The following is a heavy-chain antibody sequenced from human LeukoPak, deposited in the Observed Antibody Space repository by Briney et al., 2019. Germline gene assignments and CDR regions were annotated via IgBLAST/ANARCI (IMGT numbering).Heavy chain of an antibody. CDR1: GYIFTDYY. J-gene: IGHJ4*02. CDR2: INPNSGGT. CDR3: ARCDAAAGRLHDY. D-gene: IGHD6-13*01. Sequence: ASVKVSCKASGYIFTDYYMYWVRQAPGQGPEWMGWINPNSGGTNYAQKFQGRVTMTRDTSTSTAYMELSRLKSDDTAVYYCARCDAAAGRLHDYWGQGTLVTVSS. V-gene: IGHV1-2*02.